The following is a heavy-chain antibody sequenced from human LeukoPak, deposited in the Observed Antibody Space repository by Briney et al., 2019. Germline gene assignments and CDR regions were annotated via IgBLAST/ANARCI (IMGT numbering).Heavy chain of an antibody. V-gene: IGHV1-2*02. CDR2: INPNSGGT. CDR3: ARSIRLRFLEWLPFDY. D-gene: IGHD3-3*01. CDR1: GYTFTGYY. Sequence: ASVKVSCKASGYTFTGYYMHWVRQAPGQGLEWMGWINPNSGGTNYAQKFQGRVTMTRDTSISTAYMELSRLRSDDTAVYYCARSIRLRFLEWLPFDYWGQGTLVTVSS. J-gene: IGHJ4*02.